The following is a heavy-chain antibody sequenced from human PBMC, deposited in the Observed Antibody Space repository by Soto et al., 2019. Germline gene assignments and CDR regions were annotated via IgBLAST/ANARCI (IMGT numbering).Heavy chain of an antibody. Sequence: EVQLVESGGGLVQPGGSLKLSCAASGFTFSGAAIHWVRQASGKGLEWVGRIRSKAKDYATAYSESVKVRFTISRDDSEYTAYLKMNSLKTDDPAMYYCSTLGEWGSDSGYWGQGTLVTVSS. D-gene: IGHD3-16*01. CDR2: IRSKAKDYAT. CDR3: STLGEWGSDSGY. J-gene: IGHJ4*02. CDR1: GFTFSGAA. V-gene: IGHV3-73*02.